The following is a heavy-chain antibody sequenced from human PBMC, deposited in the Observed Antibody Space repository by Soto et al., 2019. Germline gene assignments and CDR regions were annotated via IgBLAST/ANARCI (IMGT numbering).Heavy chain of an antibody. J-gene: IGHJ4*02. Sequence: QVQLVQSGAEVKKPGSSVKVSCKASGGTFSNFVLSWVRQAPGQGLEWMGGIIPNFGTTNYAQNFQGKVTITADETTRTAYLELSGLTSEDTSVYYCARDLGGEATFRFWGQGTLVTVSS. V-gene: IGHV1-69*01. CDR3: ARDLGGEATFRF. D-gene: IGHD3-16*01. CDR2: IIPNFGTT. CDR1: GGTFSNFV.